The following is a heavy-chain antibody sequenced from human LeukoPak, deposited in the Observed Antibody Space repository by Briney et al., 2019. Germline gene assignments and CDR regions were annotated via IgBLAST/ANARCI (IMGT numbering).Heavy chain of an antibody. CDR2: IYYSGST. CDR1: GGSISSSSYY. J-gene: IGHJ3*01. D-gene: IGHD3-10*02. CDR3: ASYYVVPDAFDF. V-gene: IGHV4-39*07. Sequence: PSETLSLTCTVSGGSISSSSYYWGWIRQPPGKGLEWIGSIYYSGSTYYNPSLKSRVTISLDMSKNQFSLRLTSVTAADTAVYYCASYYVVPDAFDFWGQGTMVIVSS.